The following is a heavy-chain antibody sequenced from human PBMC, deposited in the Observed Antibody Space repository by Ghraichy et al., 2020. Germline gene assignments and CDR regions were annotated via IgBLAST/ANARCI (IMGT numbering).Heavy chain of an antibody. J-gene: IGHJ4*02. V-gene: IGHV3-33*08. Sequence: GGSLRLSCAASGFTFSSYGMHWVRQAPGKGLEWVAVIWYDGSNKYYADSVKGRFTISRDNSKNTLYLQMNSLRAEDTAVYYCARGYDFWSGYYSFDYWGQGTLVTVSS. CDR3: ARGYDFWSGYYSFDY. CDR2: IWYDGSNK. D-gene: IGHD3-3*01. CDR1: GFTFSSYG.